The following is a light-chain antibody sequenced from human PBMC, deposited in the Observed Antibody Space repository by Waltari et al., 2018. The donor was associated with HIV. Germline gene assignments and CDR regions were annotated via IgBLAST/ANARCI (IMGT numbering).Light chain of an antibody. Sequence: QSALTQPPSASGSPGQPVTIACTGTSSDVGGYNYVSWYQQYPGKAPKLMIYEVTKRPSGVPVRFSGSKSGNTAALTVSGLQAEDEADYYCSSYAGSNNYVVFGVGTRLTVL. V-gene: IGLV2-8*01. J-gene: IGLJ2*01. CDR3: SSYAGSNNYVV. CDR1: SSDVGGYNY. CDR2: EVT.